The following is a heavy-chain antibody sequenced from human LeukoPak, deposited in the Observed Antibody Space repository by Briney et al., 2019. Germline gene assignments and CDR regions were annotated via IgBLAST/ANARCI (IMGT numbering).Heavy chain of an antibody. D-gene: IGHD5-18*01. J-gene: IGHJ4*02. CDR3: ARRTVRGYSYGYRPPDY. V-gene: IGHV4-34*01. CDR2: INHSGST. Sequence: PSETLSLTCAVYGGSFSGYYWSWIRQPPGKGLEWIGEINHSGSTNYNPSLKSRVTISVDTSKNQFSLKLSSVTAADTAVYYCARRTVRGYSYGYRPPDYWGQGTLVTVSS. CDR1: GGSFSGYY.